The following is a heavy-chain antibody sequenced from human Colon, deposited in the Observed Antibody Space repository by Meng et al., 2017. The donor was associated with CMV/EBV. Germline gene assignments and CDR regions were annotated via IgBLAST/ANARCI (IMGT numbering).Heavy chain of an antibody. CDR2: ISGSTGYT. CDR1: GYTFTSYG. J-gene: IGHJ4*02. CDR3: ARGRPNWSGVLDY. D-gene: IGHD1-1*01. Sequence: QVHMGQSGAEGKAPGASVLVSCRSSGYTFTSYGINWVRQAPGQGLEWMGWISGSTGYTNRAQKFQGRVTMTTDTSTSTAYLALTSLTSNDTAVYYCARGRPNWSGVLDYWGQGTLVTVSS. V-gene: IGHV1-18*01.